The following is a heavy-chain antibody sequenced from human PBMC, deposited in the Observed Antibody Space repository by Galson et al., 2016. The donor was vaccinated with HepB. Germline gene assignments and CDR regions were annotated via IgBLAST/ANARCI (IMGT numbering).Heavy chain of an antibody. CDR2: IKGEADGGTT. CDR1: GLTFTNAW. CDR3: ATVKLTTWCSFDS. J-gene: IGHJ4*02. D-gene: IGHD2-2*01. Sequence: SLRLSCAASGLTFTNAWMTWVRQAPGKGLEWVGRIKGEADGGTTDYAAPVKGRFYISRDDSTHTLFLHMNSLRVEDGAVYYCATVKLTTWCSFDSWGQGTLVTVSS. V-gene: IGHV3-15*01.